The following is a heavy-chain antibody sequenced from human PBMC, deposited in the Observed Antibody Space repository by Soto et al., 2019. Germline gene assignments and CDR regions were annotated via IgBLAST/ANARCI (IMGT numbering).Heavy chain of an antibody. J-gene: IGHJ5*02. CDR1: GYTFTSYE. CDR3: ARGIKYGAYSRWFDP. CDR2: MNPNSGKT. D-gene: IGHD4-17*01. Sequence: QVQVVQSGAEVKKPGASVKISCKASGYTFTSYEINWVRQATGQGLEYLGWMNPNSGKTAYVQKFQGRVTMTWDTSITTAYMELSSLRSEDTAVYFCARGIKYGAYSRWFDPWGQGTLVTVSS. V-gene: IGHV1-8*01.